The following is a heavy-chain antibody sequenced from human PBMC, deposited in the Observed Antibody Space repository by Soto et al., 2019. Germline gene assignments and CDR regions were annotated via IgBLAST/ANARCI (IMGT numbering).Heavy chain of an antibody. Sequence: QLQLAQSGADVKKAGSSVKVSCKASGGTLSNSAFSWVRQAPGQGLEWMGGIIPVFGIVNYAQKFQDRVTITADESTSPAYMELRSLRSEDTAVYFCAPGRIVVVGSRAYYGMDVWGQGTTVTV. D-gene: IGHD3-22*01. CDR1: GGTLSNSA. J-gene: IGHJ6*02. CDR3: APGRIVVVGSRAYYGMDV. CDR2: IIPVFGIV. V-gene: IGHV1-69*19.